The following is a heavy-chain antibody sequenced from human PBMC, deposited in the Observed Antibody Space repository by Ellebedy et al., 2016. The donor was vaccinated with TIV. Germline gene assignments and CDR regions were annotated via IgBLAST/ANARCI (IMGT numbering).Heavy chain of an antibody. CDR2: IIPIFGTA. D-gene: IGHD2-2*01. V-gene: IGHV1-69*13. J-gene: IGHJ6*03. Sequence: SVKVSCXASGGTFSSYAISWVRQAPGQGLEWMGGIIPIFGTANYAQKFQGRVTITANESTSTAYMELSSLRSEDTAVYYCARGRGTGIVVVPAAAYYMDVWGKGTTVTVSS. CDR3: ARGRGTGIVVVPAAAYYMDV. CDR1: GGTFSSYA.